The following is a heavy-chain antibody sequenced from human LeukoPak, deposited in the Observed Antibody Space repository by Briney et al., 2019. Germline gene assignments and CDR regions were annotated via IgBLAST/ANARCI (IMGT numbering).Heavy chain of an antibody. V-gene: IGHV3-23*01. CDR3: AKWGDYDILTGYYDSDY. Sequence: GASLRLSCAASGFTFSNYAMSWVRQAPGKGLGWVSAIVGSGGSTYYADSVKGRFTISRDNPKNTLYLQMNSLRAEDTAVYYCAKWGDYDILTGYYDSDYWGQGTLVTVSS. CDR2: IVGSGGST. CDR1: GFTFSNYA. D-gene: IGHD3-9*01. J-gene: IGHJ4*02.